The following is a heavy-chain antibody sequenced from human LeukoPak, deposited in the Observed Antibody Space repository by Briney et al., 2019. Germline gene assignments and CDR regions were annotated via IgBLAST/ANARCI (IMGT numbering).Heavy chain of an antibody. CDR1: GVSISGFY. D-gene: IGHD3-10*01. Sequence: SSETLSLTCTVSGVSISGFYWAWIRQPAGKGLEWIGRIYSSGSTNYSPLLKSRVTMSVDTSRHQLSLKLSSVTAADTAVYYCARDFSSGSYYGYFDYWGQGTLVTVSS. CDR2: IYSSGST. CDR3: ARDFSSGSYYGYFDY. J-gene: IGHJ4*02. V-gene: IGHV4-4*07.